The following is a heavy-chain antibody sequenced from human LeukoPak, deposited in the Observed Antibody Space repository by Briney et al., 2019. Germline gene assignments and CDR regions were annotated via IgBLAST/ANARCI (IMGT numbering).Heavy chain of an antibody. D-gene: IGHD7-27*01. V-gene: IGHV1-69*13. CDR3: AREILGIGEFDAFDI. CDR2: IIPIFGTA. J-gene: IGHJ3*02. CDR1: GGTFSSYA. Sequence: GASVKVSCKASGGTFSSYAISWVRQAPGQGLEWMGGIIPIFGTANYAQKFQGRVTITADESTSTAYMELSSLRSEDTAVYYCAREILGIGEFDAFDIWGQGTMVTVSS.